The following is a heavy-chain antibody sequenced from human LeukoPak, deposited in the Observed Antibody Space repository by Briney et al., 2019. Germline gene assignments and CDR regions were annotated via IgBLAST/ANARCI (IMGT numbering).Heavy chain of an antibody. J-gene: IGHJ4*02. CDR3: AKGHGDASGYYYFDS. CDR2: ISGSGGST. D-gene: IGHD3-22*01. Sequence: GGSLRLSCAASGFTFSSYAMSWVRQAPGKGLEWVSAISGSGGSTYYADSVKGRFTISRDNSKNTLYLQMNSLRVEDTAVYYCAKGHGDASGYYYFDSWGQGTLVTVSS. V-gene: IGHV3-23*01. CDR1: GFTFSSYA.